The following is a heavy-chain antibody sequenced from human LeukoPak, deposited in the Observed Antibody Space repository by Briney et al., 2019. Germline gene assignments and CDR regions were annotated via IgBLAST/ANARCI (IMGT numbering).Heavy chain of an antibody. J-gene: IGHJ4*02. CDR1: GFTFSSYA. Sequence: PGGSLRLSCAASGFTFSSYAMSWVRQAPGKGLEWVAVIWYDGSNKYYADSVKGRFTISRDNSKNTLYLQMNSLRAEDTAVYYCARSNSIDYWGQGTLVTVSS. CDR2: IWYDGSNK. CDR3: ARSNSIDY. V-gene: IGHV3-33*08. D-gene: IGHD4-23*01.